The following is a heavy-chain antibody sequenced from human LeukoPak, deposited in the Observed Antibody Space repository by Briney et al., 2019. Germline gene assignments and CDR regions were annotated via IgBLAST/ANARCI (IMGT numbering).Heavy chain of an antibody. J-gene: IGHJ5*02. V-gene: IGHV3-23*01. CDR1: GFTFSSYA. D-gene: IGHD4-11*01. Sequence: GGSLRLSCAASGFTFSSYAMSWVRQDPGKGLEWVSAISGSGRGTYYADSVKGRFTISRDNSKNTLFLQMDSLRDDDTALYYCTRVAEKSLTTVDKGWFDPWGQGTLVTVAS. CDR3: TRVAEKSLTTVDKGWFDP. CDR2: ISGSGRGT.